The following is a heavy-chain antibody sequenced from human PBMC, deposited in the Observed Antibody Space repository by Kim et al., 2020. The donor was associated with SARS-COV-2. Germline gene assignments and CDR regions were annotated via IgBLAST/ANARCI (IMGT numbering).Heavy chain of an antibody. D-gene: IGHD6-6*01. CDR2: ISAYNGNT. V-gene: IGHV1-18*01. J-gene: IGHJ6*02. CDR3: ARDPGRRLVIELYYYYGMDV. CDR1: GYTFTSYG. Sequence: ASVKVSCKASGYTFTSYGISWVRQAPGQGLEWMGWISAYNGNTNYAQKLQGRVTMTTDTSTSTAYMELRSLRSDDTAVYYCARDPGRRLVIELYYYYGMDVWGQGTTVTVSS.